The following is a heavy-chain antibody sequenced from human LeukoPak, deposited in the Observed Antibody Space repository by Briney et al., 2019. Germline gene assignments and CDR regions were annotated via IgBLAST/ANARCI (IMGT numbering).Heavy chain of an antibody. CDR3: ARHSPITMIVVGEGFDY. V-gene: IGHV4-39*01. CDR1: GDSINSGSYY. CDR2: IYYSGDT. J-gene: IGHJ4*02. Sequence: PSETLSLTCTVSGDSINSGSYYWGWIRQPPGEGLEWIGSIYYSGDTYYNPSLESRVTISVDTSKNQFSLNLRSVTAADTAVYYCARHSPITMIVVGEGFDYWGQGTLVTVSS. D-gene: IGHD3-22*01.